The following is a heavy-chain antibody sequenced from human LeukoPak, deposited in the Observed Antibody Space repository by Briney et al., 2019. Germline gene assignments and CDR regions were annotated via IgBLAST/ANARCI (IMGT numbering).Heavy chain of an antibody. CDR3: ARPRLYGSGSYFFY. V-gene: IGHV1-2*02. CDR2: INPNSGGT. Sequence: ASVKVSCKASGYTFTGYYMHWVRQAPGQGLEWMGWINPNSGGTNHAQKFQGRVTMTRDTSISTAYMELSRLRSDDTAVYYCARPRLYGSGSYFFYWGQGTLVTVSS. J-gene: IGHJ4*02. CDR1: GYTFTGYY. D-gene: IGHD3-10*01.